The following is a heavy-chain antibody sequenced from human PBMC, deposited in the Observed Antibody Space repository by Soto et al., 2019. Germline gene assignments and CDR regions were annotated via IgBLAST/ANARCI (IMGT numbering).Heavy chain of an antibody. Sequence: SETLSLTCAVYGGSFSGYYWSWIRQPPGKGLEWIGEINHSGSTNYNPSLKSRVTISVDTSKNQFSLKLSSVTAADTAVYYCGRGAGSYYMIWFDPWGQGTLVTVSS. CDR2: INHSGST. CDR1: GGSFSGYY. V-gene: IGHV4-34*01. D-gene: IGHD3-10*01. J-gene: IGHJ5*02. CDR3: GRGAGSYYMIWFDP.